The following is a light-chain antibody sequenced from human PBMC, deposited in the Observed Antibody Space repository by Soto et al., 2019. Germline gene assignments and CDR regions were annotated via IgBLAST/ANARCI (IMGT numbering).Light chain of an antibody. CDR1: SSDVGGYNY. CDR3: CSYAGSSYV. CDR2: DVT. J-gene: IGLJ1*01. V-gene: IGLV2-11*01. Sequence: QSVLTQPRSVSGSPGQSVAISCTGTSSDVGGYNYVSWYQQHPGKAPKFMIYDVTKRPSGVPDRFSGSKSGNTASLTISGLQAEDEADYYCCSYAGSSYVFGTGTNHRP.